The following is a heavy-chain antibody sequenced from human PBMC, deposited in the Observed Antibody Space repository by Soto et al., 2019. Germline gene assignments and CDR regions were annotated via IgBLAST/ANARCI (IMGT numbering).Heavy chain of an antibody. J-gene: IGHJ4*02. CDR3: AGLYPYESSVYHLNY. D-gene: IGHD3-22*01. V-gene: IGHV4-39*01. CDR1: GGSISSSSSY. CDR2: IYYLGNT. Sequence: SETLSLTCTVSGGSISSSSSYWGWIRRPPGKGLEWVGSIYYLGNTYYNPSLGSRVTISVDTSKNQFSLKLRSVTAADTAVFYCAGLYPYESSVYHLNYWGQGTLVTVPS.